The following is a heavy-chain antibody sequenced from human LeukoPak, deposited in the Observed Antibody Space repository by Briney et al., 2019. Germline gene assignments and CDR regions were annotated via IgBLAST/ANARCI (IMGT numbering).Heavy chain of an antibody. CDR2: IYYRRTT. CDR3: ARSFYSSGWYTPLRWFDT. CDR1: GGSIGSFY. J-gene: IGHJ5*02. Sequence: SETLSLTCTVSGGSIGSFYWSWIRQSPGRGLEWIGHIYYRRTTNYTPSLKSRATISVDTSMNQFSLRLTSVTAADTAVYFCARSFYSSGWYTPLRWFDTWGQGALVTVSS. V-gene: IGHV4-59*13. D-gene: IGHD6-19*01.